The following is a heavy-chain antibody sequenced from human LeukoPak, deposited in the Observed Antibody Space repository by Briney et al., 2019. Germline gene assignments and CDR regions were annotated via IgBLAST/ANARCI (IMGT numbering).Heavy chain of an antibody. CDR2: IIPIFGTA. V-gene: IGHV1-69*13. J-gene: IGHJ6*02. D-gene: IGHD3-16*01. CDR3: TTRSCGAGACSSSFYYYYGLHF. Sequence: ASVKVSRKASGDSISKFAVSWVRQAPGQGLQWMGGIIPIFGTADYAQKFQGRVTITADEATSTTYMELSSLKSEDTAIYYCTTRSCGAGACSSSFYYYYGLHFWGQGTTVSVS. CDR1: GDSISKFA.